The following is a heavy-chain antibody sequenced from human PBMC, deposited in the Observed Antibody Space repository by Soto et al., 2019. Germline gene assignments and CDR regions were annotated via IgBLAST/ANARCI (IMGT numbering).Heavy chain of an antibody. Sequence: GGSLRLSCAASGFTFSSYAMSWVRQAPGKGLEWVSAISGSGGSTYYADSVKGRFTIPRDNSKNTLYLQMNSLRAEDTAVYYCAKGGNLRAARDYFDYWGQGTLVTVSS. D-gene: IGHD3-10*01. CDR2: ISGSGGST. CDR1: GFTFSSYA. V-gene: IGHV3-23*01. J-gene: IGHJ4*02. CDR3: AKGGNLRAARDYFDY.